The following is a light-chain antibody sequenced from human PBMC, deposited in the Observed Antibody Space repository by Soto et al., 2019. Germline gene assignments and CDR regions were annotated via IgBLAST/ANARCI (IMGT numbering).Light chain of an antibody. CDR1: ALPKQY. Sequence: YELTQPPSVSVSTGQTARITCSGDALPKQYAYWYQQKPGQAPVLVIYKDSERPSGIPERFSGSSSGTTVTLTISGVQAEDEADYYCQSADSSGTLYVFGTGTKLTVL. CDR2: KDS. V-gene: IGLV3-25*03. J-gene: IGLJ1*01. CDR3: QSADSSGTLYV.